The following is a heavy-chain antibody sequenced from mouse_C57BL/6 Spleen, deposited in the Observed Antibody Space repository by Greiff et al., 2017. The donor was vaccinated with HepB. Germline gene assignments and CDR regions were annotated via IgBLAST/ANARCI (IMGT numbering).Heavy chain of an antibody. V-gene: IGHV1-26*01. Sequence: EVQLQQSGPELVKPGASVKISCKASGYTFTDYYMNWVKQSHGKSLEWIGDINPNNGGTSYNQKFKGKATLTVDKSSSTAYMELRSLTSEDSAVYYCAYYGNRYYFDYWGQGTTLTVSS. D-gene: IGHD2-1*01. CDR1: GYTFTDYY. CDR2: INPNNGGT. CDR3: AYYGNRYYFDY. J-gene: IGHJ2*01.